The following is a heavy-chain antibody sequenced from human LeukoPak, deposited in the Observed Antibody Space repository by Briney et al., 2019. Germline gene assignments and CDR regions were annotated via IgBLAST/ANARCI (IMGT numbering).Heavy chain of an antibody. D-gene: IGHD5-18*01. CDR2: ISSNGGST. V-gene: IGHV3-64*01. CDR3: ARSNTVDY. CDR1: GFTFSSYA. J-gene: IGHJ4*02. Sequence: VGSLRLSCAASGFTFSSYAMHWVRQAPGKGLEYVSAISSNGGSTYYANSVKGRFTISRDNSKNTLYLQMGSLRAEDMAVYYCARSNTVDYWGQGTLVTVSS.